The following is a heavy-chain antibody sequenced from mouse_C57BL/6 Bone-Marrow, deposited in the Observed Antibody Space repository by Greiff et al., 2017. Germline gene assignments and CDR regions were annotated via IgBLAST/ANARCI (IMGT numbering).Heavy chain of an antibody. CDR2: ISDGGSYT. CDR3: ARSTMVTPY. D-gene: IGHD2-1*01. Sequence: EVKLMESGGGLVKPGGSLKLSCAASGFTFSSYAMSWVRQTPEKRLEWVATISDGGSYTYYPDNVKGRFTISRDNAKNNLYLQMSHLKSEDTAMYYCARSTMVTPYWGQGTSVTVSS. V-gene: IGHV5-4*03. J-gene: IGHJ4*01. CDR1: GFTFSSYA.